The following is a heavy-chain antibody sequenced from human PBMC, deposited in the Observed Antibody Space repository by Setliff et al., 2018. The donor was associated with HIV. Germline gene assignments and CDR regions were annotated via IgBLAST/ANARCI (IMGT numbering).Heavy chain of an antibody. V-gene: IGHV3-30*02. CDR1: GFTFSDVW. D-gene: IGHD3-22*01. Sequence: GGSLRLSCAASGFTFSDVWVNWVRQAPGKGLEWVAFIRYDGSNKYYADSVKGRFTISRDNSKNTLYLQMNSLRAEDTAVYYCAKDRYYDSSGSPFDYWGQGTLVTVSS. CDR2: IRYDGSNK. CDR3: AKDRYYDSSGSPFDY. J-gene: IGHJ4*02.